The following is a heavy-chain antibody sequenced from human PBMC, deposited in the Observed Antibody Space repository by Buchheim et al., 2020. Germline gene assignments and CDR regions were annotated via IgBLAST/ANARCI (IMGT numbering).Heavy chain of an antibody. Sequence: EVQLVESGGGLVQPGGSLRLSCAASGFTFSSYWMSWVRQAPGKGLEWVANINQNGSEKYYVDSVKGRFTISRDNAKNSLYLQMISQRNDDTAVYYCARNGIAARPVWFDPWGQRTL. D-gene: IGHD6-6*01. CDR1: GFTFSSYW. V-gene: IGHV3-7*01. J-gene: IGHJ5*02. CDR3: ARNGIAARPVWFDP. CDR2: INQNGSEK.